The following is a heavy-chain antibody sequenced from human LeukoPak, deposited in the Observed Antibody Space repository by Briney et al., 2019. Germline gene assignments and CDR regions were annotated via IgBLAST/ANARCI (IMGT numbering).Heavy chain of an antibody. J-gene: IGHJ6*03. CDR2: IKQDGSEK. CDR1: GFTFSSYW. V-gene: IGHV3-7*03. D-gene: IGHD6-6*01. Sequence: PGGSLRLSCAASGFTFSSYWMSWVRQAPRKGLEWVANIKQDGSEKYYVDSVKGRFTISRDNAKNSLYLQMNSLRAEDTAVYYCAKVDGSSLDYYYYYMDVWGKGTTVTVSS. CDR3: AKVDGSSLDYYYYYMDV.